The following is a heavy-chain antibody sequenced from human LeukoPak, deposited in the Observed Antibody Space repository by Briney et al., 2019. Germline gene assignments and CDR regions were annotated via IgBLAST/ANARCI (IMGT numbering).Heavy chain of an antibody. D-gene: IGHD1-14*01. J-gene: IGHJ6*02. V-gene: IGHV1-18*01. CDR1: GCTFTSYG. CDR3: ARDTNLGDYYYYGMDV. CDR2: ISAYNGNT. Sequence: ASVKVSCKASGCTFTSYGISWVRQAPGQGLEWMGWISAYNGNTNYAQKLQGRVTMTTDTSTSTAYMELRSLRSDDTAVYYCARDTNLGDYYYYGMDVWGQGTTVTVSS.